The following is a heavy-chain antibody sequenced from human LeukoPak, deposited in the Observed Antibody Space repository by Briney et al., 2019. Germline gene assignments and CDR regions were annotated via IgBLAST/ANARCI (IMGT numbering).Heavy chain of an antibody. CDR2: ISGSGGST. CDR3: AKEITPLYCSGGSCYSGFVDY. J-gene: IGHJ4*02. V-gene: IGHV3-23*01. CDR1: GFTFSSYA. D-gene: IGHD2-15*01. Sequence: GGSLRLSCAASGFTFSSYAISWVRQAPGKGLEWVSAISGSGGSTYYADSVKGRFTISRDNSKNTLYLQMNSLRAEDTAVYYCAKEITPLYCSGGSCYSGFVDYWGQGTLVTVSS.